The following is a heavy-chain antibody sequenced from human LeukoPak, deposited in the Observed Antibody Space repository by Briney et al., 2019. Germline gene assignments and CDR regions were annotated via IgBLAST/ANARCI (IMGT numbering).Heavy chain of an antibody. D-gene: IGHD5-24*01. J-gene: IGHJ3*02. CDR2: IYTSGST. CDR1: GGSISSGSYY. V-gene: IGHV4-61*02. CDR3: AREGSRYTHDAFDI. Sequence: PSETLSLTCTVSGGSISSGSYYWSWIRQPAGKGLEWIGRIYTSGSTNYNPSLKSRVTISVDTAKNQFSLKLSSVTAADTAVYYCAREGSRYTHDAFDIWGQGTMVTVSS.